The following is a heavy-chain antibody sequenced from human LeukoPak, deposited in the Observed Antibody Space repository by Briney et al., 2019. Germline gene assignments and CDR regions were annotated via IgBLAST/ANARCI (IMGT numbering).Heavy chain of an antibody. D-gene: IGHD6-19*01. CDR3: APWLAGAFDI. CDR1: GFTFDNYG. Sequence: GGSLRLSCAASGFTFDNYGMTWVRQAPGKGLEWVSYISSSSSYTNYADSVKGRFTISRDNAKNSLYLQMNSLRVEDTAVYYCAPWLAGAFDIWGQGTMVTVSS. CDR2: ISSSSSYT. J-gene: IGHJ3*02. V-gene: IGHV3-21*05.